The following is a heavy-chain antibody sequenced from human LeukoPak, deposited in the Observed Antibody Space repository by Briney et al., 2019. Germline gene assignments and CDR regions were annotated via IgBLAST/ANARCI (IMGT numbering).Heavy chain of an antibody. CDR1: GGSFSGYY. J-gene: IGHJ4*02. CDR2: INHSGST. V-gene: IGHV4-34*01. D-gene: IGHD3-10*01. Sequence: PSETLSLTCAVYGGSFSGYYWSWIRQPPGKGLEWIGEINHSGSTNYNPSLKSRVTISVDTSKNQSSLKLSSVTAADTAVYYCASYYGSGGEFDYWGQGTLVTVSS. CDR3: ASYYGSGGEFDY.